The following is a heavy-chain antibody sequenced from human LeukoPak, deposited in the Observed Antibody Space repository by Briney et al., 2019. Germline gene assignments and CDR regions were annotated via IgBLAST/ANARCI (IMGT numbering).Heavy chain of an antibody. CDR3: ARGAYYYED. CDR1: GFTFSMYA. D-gene: IGHD3-22*01. CDR2: ISGSGGST. V-gene: IGHV3-23*01. J-gene: IGHJ4*02. Sequence: SGGSLRLSCAASGFTFSMYAMNWVRQAPGKGLEWVSAISGSGGSTYYADSVKGRFTISRDNAKNSLYLQMNSLRAEDTAVYYCARGAYYYEDWGQGTLVTVSS.